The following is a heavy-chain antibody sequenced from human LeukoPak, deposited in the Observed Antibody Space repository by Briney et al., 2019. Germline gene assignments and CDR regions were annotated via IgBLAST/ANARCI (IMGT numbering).Heavy chain of an antibody. CDR2: IYPGDSDT. J-gene: IGHJ6*03. D-gene: IGHD3-10*01. Sequence: GESLQISCKGSGYSFTSYWIGWVRQMPGKGLEWMGIIYPGDSDTRYSPSFQGQVTISADKSISTAYLQWSSLEASDTAMYYCARLHGSGSCYNVPLYYYYYYMDVWGKGTTVTVSS. CDR1: GYSFTSYW. V-gene: IGHV5-51*01. CDR3: ARLHGSGSCYNVPLYYYYYYMDV.